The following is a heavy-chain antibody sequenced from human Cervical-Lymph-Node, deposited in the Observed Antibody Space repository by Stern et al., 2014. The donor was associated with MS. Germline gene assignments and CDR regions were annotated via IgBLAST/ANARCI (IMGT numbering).Heavy chain of an antibody. J-gene: IGHJ4*02. Sequence: QVQLVESGPEVKKPGASVKVSCKASGYTFTGYTMHWVRQAPGQRLEWMGWINAANGNTKYSEKFLGRLTITNDASASTAYMELSSLRSEDTAIYYCARLRASGYSYGYGFDYWGQGTLVTVSS. CDR1: GYTFTGYT. D-gene: IGHD5-18*01. CDR2: INAANGNT. CDR3: ARLRASGYSYGYGFDY. V-gene: IGHV1-3*01.